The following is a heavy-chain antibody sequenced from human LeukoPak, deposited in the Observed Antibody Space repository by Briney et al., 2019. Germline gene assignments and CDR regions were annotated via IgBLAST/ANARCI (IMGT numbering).Heavy chain of an antibody. V-gene: IGHV3-30*18. J-gene: IGHJ6*02. CDR1: GFTFSSYG. CDR2: ISYDGSNK. CDR3: AKDLGRGYGMDV. D-gene: IGHD1-26*01. Sequence: GRSLRLSCAASGFTFSSYGMHWVRQAPGKGLEWVAVISYDGSNKYYADSVKGRFTISRDNSKNTLYLQMNSLRAGDTAVYYCAKDLGRGYGMDVWGQGTTVTVSS.